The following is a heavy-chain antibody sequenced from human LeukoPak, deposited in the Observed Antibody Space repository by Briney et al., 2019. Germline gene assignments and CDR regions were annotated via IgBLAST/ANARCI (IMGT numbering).Heavy chain of an antibody. CDR1: GYTFTDYY. D-gene: IGHD3-10*01. V-gene: IGHV1-46*01. CDR2: INPSGGST. CDR3: ARDDPPAPHYGSEVAEYFQH. J-gene: IGHJ1*01. Sequence: GASVKVSCKASGYTFTDYYMHWVRQAPGQGLEWMGIINPSGGSTSYAQKFQGRVTMTRDMSTSTVYMELSSLRSEDTAVYYCARDDPPAPHYGSEVAEYFQHWGQGTLVTVSS.